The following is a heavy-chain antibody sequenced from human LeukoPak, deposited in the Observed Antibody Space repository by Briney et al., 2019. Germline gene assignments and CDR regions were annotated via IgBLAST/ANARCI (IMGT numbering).Heavy chain of an antibody. CDR3: AGGGRFYDYVWGSYRYNWFDP. CDR2: INHSGST. V-gene: IGHV4-34*01. J-gene: IGHJ5*02. CDR1: GGSFSGYY. D-gene: IGHD3-16*02. Sequence: PSETLSLTCAVYGGSFSGYYWSWIRQPPGKGLEWIGEINHSGSTNYNPSLKSRVTISVDTSKNQFSLKLSSVTAADTAVYYCAGGGRFYDYVWGSYRYNWFDPWGQGTLVTVSS.